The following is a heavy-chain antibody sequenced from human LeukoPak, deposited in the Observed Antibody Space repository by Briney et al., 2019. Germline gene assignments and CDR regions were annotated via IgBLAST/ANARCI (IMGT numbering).Heavy chain of an antibody. D-gene: IGHD3-10*01. V-gene: IGHV3-11*04. J-gene: IGHJ6*04. Sequence: PGGSLRLSCAASGFTFSSYWMSWIRQAPGKGLEWVSYISSSGSTIYYADSVKGRFTISRDNAKNSLYLQTNSLRAEDTAVYYCARVGRRYYGSGTSIGMDVWGKGTTVTVSS. CDR2: ISSSGSTI. CDR3: ARVGRRYYGSGTSIGMDV. CDR1: GFTFSSYW.